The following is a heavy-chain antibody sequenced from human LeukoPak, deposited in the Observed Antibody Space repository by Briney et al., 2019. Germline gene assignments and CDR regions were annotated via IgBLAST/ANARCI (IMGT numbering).Heavy chain of an antibody. Sequence: ASVKVSCKASGYTLTSKYIHWVRQAPGRGLEWIGVINPSGGSTTYAQRFQGRVTMTRDTSTSTVYMELSSLRSEDTAVYYCARCIANIVATILDYWGQGTLVTVSS. CDR3: ARCIANIVATILDY. CDR2: INPSGGST. CDR1: GYTLTSKY. V-gene: IGHV1-46*01. D-gene: IGHD5-12*01. J-gene: IGHJ4*02.